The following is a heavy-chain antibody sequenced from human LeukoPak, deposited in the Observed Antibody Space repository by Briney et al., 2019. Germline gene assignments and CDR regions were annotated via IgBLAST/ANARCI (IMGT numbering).Heavy chain of an antibody. CDR2: INPNSGGT. CDR1: GYTFTGYY. Sequence: GASVKVSCKASGYTFTGYYMHWVRQAPGQGLEWMGWINPNSGGTNYAQKFQGRVTMTRDTSISTAYMELSRLRSDDTAVYYCARVPYSSSSPDDAFDIWGQGTMVTVSS. J-gene: IGHJ3*02. V-gene: IGHV1-2*02. CDR3: ARVPYSSSSPDDAFDI. D-gene: IGHD6-6*01.